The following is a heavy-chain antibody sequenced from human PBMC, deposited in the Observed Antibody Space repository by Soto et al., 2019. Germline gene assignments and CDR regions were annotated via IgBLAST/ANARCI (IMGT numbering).Heavy chain of an antibody. CDR3: ARDLDFSSGYEDY. V-gene: IGHV3-7*01. J-gene: IGHJ4*02. CDR2: IKQDGSEK. D-gene: IGHD5-12*01. CDR1: GFTFSSYW. Sequence: GGSLRLSCAASGFTFSSYWMSWVRQAPGKGLEWVANIKQDGSEKYYVDSVKGRFTISRDNAKNSLYLQMNSLRAEDTAVYYCARDLDFSSGYEDYWGQGTLVTVSS.